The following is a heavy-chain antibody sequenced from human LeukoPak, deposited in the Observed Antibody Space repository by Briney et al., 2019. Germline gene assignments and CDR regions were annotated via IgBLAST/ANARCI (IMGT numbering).Heavy chain of an antibody. V-gene: IGHV4-39*07. CDR1: GGSISSGGYY. Sequence: SETLSLTCTVSGGSISSGGYYWSWIRQPPGKGLEWIGEINHSGSTNYNPSLKSRVTISVDTSKNQFSLKLSSVTAADTAVYYCARYSSSWYGPGLDAFDIWGQGTMVTVSS. CDR3: ARYSSSWYGPGLDAFDI. J-gene: IGHJ3*02. CDR2: INHSGST. D-gene: IGHD6-13*01.